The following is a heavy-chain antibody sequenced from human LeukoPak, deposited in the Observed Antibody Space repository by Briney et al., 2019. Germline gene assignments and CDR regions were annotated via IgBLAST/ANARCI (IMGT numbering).Heavy chain of an antibody. CDR3: ARDLLAGDYGMDV. Sequence: GRSLRLSCAASGFTFSSYGMHWVRQAPGKGLEWVAVIWYDGSNKYYADSVKGRFTISRDNSKNTLYLQMNSLRAEDTAVYYCARDLLAGDYGMDVWGQGATVTVSS. CDR1: GFTFSSYG. V-gene: IGHV3-33*01. CDR2: IWYDGSNK. J-gene: IGHJ6*02. D-gene: IGHD4-17*01.